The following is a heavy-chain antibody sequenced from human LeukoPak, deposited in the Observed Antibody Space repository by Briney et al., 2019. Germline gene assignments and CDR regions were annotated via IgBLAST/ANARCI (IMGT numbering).Heavy chain of an antibody. CDR3: AKGGLQLLKSRYYFDY. D-gene: IGHD5-24*01. J-gene: IGHJ4*02. Sequence: GRSLRLSCAASGFTFSSYGMLWVRQAPGKGLEWVAVIWYDGSNKYYADSVKGRFTISRDNSKNTLYLQMNSLRAEDTAVYYCAKGGLQLLKSRYYFDYWGQGTLVTVSS. CDR1: GFTFSSYG. V-gene: IGHV3-33*06. CDR2: IWYDGSNK.